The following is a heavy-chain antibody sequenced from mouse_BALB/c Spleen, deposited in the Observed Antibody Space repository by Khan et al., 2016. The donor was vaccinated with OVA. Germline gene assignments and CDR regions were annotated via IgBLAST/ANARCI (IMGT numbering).Heavy chain of an antibody. Sequence: VQLQQSGAELVKPGASVKLSCKASGYTFTSYYMYWVKQRPGQGLEWIGGINPSNGGTNFNEKFKSKATLTVDKSSSTAYMQLSSLTSEDSAVYYCARGGAWATMNSGFAYWGQGTLVTVSA. V-gene: IGHV1S81*02. CDR1: GYTFTSYY. J-gene: IGHJ3*01. CDR2: INPSNGGT. D-gene: IGHD2-4*01. CDR3: ARGGAWATMNSGFAY.